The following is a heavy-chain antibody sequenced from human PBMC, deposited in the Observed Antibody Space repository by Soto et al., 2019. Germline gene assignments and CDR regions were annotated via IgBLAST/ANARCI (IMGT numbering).Heavy chain of an antibody. CDR1: GYTFTSYG. CDR2: ISAYNGNT. V-gene: IGHV1-18*01. J-gene: IGHJ5*02. CDR3: ARGDSSGWPSNWFDP. Sequence: ASVKVSCKASGYTFTSYGISWVRQAPGQGLEWMGWISAYNGNTNYAQKLQGRVTMTTDTSTSTAYMELRSLRSDATTVYYCARGDSSGWPSNWFDPWGQGPLVTVSS. D-gene: IGHD6-19*01.